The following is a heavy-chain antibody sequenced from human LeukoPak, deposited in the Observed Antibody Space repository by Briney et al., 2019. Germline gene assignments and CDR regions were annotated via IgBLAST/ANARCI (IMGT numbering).Heavy chain of an antibody. J-gene: IGHJ4*02. Sequence: PGGSLRLSCGASGFIFSHYWMSWVRQAPGKGLEWAANIKQDGSVKYYVDSLKGRFTISRDNARNSVYLQMNSLRAEDTAVYYCARIGYSSSSFDYWGQGTLVTVSS. CDR2: IKQDGSVK. V-gene: IGHV3-7*01. D-gene: IGHD6-6*01. CDR1: GFIFSHYW. CDR3: ARIGYSSSSFDY.